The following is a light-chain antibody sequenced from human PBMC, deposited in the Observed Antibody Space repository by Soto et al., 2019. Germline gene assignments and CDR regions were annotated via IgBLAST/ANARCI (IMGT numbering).Light chain of an antibody. V-gene: IGLV1-47*01. CDR2: RNN. J-gene: IGLJ7*01. Sequence: QSVLTQPPSASGTPGQRVTISCSGSSSNIGSNYVYWYQQLPGTAPKLLIYRNNQRPSGVPDRFSGSKSGTSASLAISGLLSEDEADYYCAALDDSLSGRHDVFGGGTQLTVL. CDR3: AALDDSLSGRHDV. CDR1: SSNIGSNY.